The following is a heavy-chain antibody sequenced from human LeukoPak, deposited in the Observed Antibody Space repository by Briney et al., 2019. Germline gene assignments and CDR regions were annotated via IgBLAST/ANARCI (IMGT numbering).Heavy chain of an antibody. CDR3: ARGNRLVVTAPSPFDY. V-gene: IGHV1-46*01. Sequence: ASVKVSCKASGYTFTSYYMHWVRQAPGQGHEWMGIINPSGGSTSYAQKFQGRVTMTRDTSTSTVYMELSSLRSEDTAVYYCARGNRLVVTAPSPFDYWGQGTLVTVSS. CDR1: GYTFTSYY. J-gene: IGHJ4*02. CDR2: INPSGGST. D-gene: IGHD2-21*02.